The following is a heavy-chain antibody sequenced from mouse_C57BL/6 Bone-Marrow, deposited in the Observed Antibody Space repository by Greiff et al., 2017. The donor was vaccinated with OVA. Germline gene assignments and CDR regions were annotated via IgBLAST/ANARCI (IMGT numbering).Heavy chain of an antibody. CDR2: IHPNSGST. Sequence: LQPPGAELVKPGASVKLSCKASGYTFTSSWMHWVKQRPGPGLEWIGMIHPNSGSTNYNEKFKSKATLTVDKSSSTAYMQLSSLTSEDSAVYYCATIYYYPVYFDYWGQGTTLTVSS. D-gene: IGHD1-1*01. J-gene: IGHJ2*01. CDR1: GYTFTSSW. CDR3: ATIYYYPVYFDY. V-gene: IGHV1-64*01.